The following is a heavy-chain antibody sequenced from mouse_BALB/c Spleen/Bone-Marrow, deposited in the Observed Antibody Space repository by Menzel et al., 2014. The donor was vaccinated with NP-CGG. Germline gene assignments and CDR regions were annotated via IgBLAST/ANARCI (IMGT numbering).Heavy chain of an antibody. D-gene: IGHD1-1*01. Sequence: VQLQQSGAELVKPGASVKLSCTASGSNIKDTYMHWVKQRPEQGLEWIGRIDPANGNTKYDPKFQGKATITADTSSNTTYLQLSGLTSEDTAVYYCARYYYGSSYFDYWGQGTTLTVSS. CDR1: GSNIKDTY. V-gene: IGHV14-3*02. CDR3: ARYYYGSSYFDY. CDR2: IDPANGNT. J-gene: IGHJ2*01.